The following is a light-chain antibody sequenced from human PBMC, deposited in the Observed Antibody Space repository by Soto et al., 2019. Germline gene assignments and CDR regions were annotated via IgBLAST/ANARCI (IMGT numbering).Light chain of an antibody. V-gene: IGKV3-20*01. J-gene: IGKJ2*01. CDR2: GAS. Sequence: EIVLTQSPGTLSLSPGERATLSCRASQSVSSSYLAWYQQKPGQAPRLLIYGASSRATGIPDRFSGSGSGTDYTLTISRLEPEDFAVYYCHQDDTSPYTFGQGTKLEIK. CDR1: QSVSSSY. CDR3: HQDDTSPYT.